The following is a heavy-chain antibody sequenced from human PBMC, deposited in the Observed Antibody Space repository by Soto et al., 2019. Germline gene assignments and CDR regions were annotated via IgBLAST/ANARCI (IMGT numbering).Heavy chain of an antibody. Sequence: GGSLRLSCAASGFTFSSYAMSWVRQAPGKGLEWVSAISGSGGSTYYADSVKGRFTISRDNSKNALYLQMNSLRAEDTAVYYCAKGKGAGYGMDVWGQGTTVTVSS. CDR3: AKGKGAGYGMDV. CDR2: ISGSGGST. J-gene: IGHJ6*02. CDR1: GFTFSSYA. V-gene: IGHV3-23*01.